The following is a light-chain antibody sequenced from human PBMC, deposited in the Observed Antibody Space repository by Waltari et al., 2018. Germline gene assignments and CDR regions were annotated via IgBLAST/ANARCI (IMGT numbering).Light chain of an antibody. CDR1: STNVGDYNL. V-gene: IGLV2-23*02. CDR2: YVS. J-gene: IGLJ3*02. Sequence: QSALTQPVSVSGSPGQSVTISCTGTSTNVGDYNLVSWFQLHPDQAPKLLIFYVSKRPSGVSNRFSGSKSGNTASLTISGLQTEDEADYYCCSYSTGGSWMFGGGTKLTVL. CDR3: CSYSTGGSWM.